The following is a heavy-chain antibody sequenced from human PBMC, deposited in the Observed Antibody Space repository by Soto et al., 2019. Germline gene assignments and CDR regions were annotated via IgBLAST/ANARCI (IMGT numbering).Heavy chain of an antibody. D-gene: IGHD3-10*01. Sequence: QLQLQESGPGLVKPSETLSLTCTVSGGSISSSSYYWGWIRQPPGKGLEWIGSIYYSGSTYYNPSLKSRVTISVDTSKNQFALKLSSVTAADTAVYYCARQEVPGPYGSGSRFGYWGQGTLVTVSS. CDR3: ARQEVPGPYGSGSRFGY. CDR2: IYYSGST. J-gene: IGHJ4*02. CDR1: GGSISSSSYY. V-gene: IGHV4-39*01.